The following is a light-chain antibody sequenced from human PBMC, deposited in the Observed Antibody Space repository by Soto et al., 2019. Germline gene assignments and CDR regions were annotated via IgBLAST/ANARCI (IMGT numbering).Light chain of an antibody. J-gene: IGKJ1*01. CDR1: QSINSW. Sequence: DIQMTQSPFTLSASVGDRVTITCRASQSINSWLAWYQQKPGKAPKLLIYKTSSLESGVPSRFSGSGSGTEFTLTISSLQPDDFATYFCLQYNNYWTFGQGTKVEIK. CDR2: KTS. CDR3: LQYNNYWT. V-gene: IGKV1-5*03.